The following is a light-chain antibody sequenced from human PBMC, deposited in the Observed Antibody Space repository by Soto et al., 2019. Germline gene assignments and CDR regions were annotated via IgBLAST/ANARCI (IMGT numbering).Light chain of an antibody. Sequence: QSVLTQPPSVSAAPGQKVTISCSGSGSNIGNNYVSWYQQLPATAPKLLIYDDDKRPSGIPDRFSGSKSGTSATLDITGLQTGDEADYYCGTWDNSLSAGVFGTGTK. CDR2: DDD. CDR1: GSNIGNNY. J-gene: IGLJ1*01. V-gene: IGLV1-51*01. CDR3: GTWDNSLSAGV.